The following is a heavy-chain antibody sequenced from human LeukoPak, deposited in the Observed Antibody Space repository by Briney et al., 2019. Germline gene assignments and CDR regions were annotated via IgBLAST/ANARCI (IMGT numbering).Heavy chain of an antibody. D-gene: IGHD6-13*01. CDR3: ARDHSSSSEDY. Sequence: SETLSLTCAVYGGSFSSGYYWAWIRPPPGKGLEWIGIIFHTGSTYHNPSLKRRVTISVDTSKNQFSLKLNSVTAADTAVYYCARDHSSSSEDYWGQGTLVTVSS. V-gene: IGHV4-38-2*02. J-gene: IGHJ4*02. CDR2: IFHTGST. CDR1: GGSFSSGYY.